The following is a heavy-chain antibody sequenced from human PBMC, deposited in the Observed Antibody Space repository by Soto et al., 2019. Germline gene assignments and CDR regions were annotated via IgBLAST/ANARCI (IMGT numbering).Heavy chain of an antibody. J-gene: IGHJ6*02. V-gene: IGHV5-51*01. Sequence: PGESLKISCKGSGYSFTSYWIGWVRQMPGKGLEWMGIIYPGDSDTRYSPSFQGQVTISADKSISTAYLQWSSLKASDTAMYYCARLKEGYSSSYENYYYSYGMDVWGQGTTVTVSS. CDR3: ARLKEGYSSSYENYYYSYGMDV. D-gene: IGHD6-6*01. CDR2: IYPGDSDT. CDR1: GYSFTSYW.